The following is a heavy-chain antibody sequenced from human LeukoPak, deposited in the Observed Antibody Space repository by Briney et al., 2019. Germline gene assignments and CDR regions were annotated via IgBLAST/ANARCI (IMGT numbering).Heavy chain of an antibody. CDR2: IRYDGSNK. V-gene: IGHV3-30*02. J-gene: IGHJ4*02. D-gene: IGHD3-22*01. CDR1: GFTFSSYG. Sequence: GGSLRLSCAASGFTFSSYGMHWVRQAPGKGLEWVAFIRYDGSNKYYADSVKGRFTISRDNAKNSLYLQMNSLRAEDTAVYYCARRGGYTFDYWGQGTLVTVSS. CDR3: ARRGGYTFDY.